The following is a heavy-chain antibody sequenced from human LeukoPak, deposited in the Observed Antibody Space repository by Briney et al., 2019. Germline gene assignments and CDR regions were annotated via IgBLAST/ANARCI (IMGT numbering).Heavy chain of an antibody. J-gene: IGHJ3*02. V-gene: IGHV3-23*01. CDR1: GFTFSTYA. Sequence: GGSLSLSCAASGFTFSTYAMNWVRQAPGKGLEWVSGVSGSGGSTFYADSVKGRFTISRDISKNTLYLQMNSLRAEDTAVYYCAKAISSSWRDDAFDIWGQGTMVTVSS. D-gene: IGHD6-13*01. CDR3: AKAISSSWRDDAFDI. CDR2: VSGSGGST.